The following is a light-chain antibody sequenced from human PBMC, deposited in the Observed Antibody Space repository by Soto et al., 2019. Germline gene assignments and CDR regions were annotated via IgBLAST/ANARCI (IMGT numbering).Light chain of an antibody. CDR2: KAS. V-gene: IGKV1-5*03. CDR3: QQSNSYST. Sequence: DIQMTQSPSTLSASVGDRVTITCRASQSIGRWLAWYQQKSGTAPKLLIYKASNLDSGVPSRFSGSGSGTEFTLTNSSLQPDDFATYYCQQSNSYSTFGQGTKVEIK. CDR1: QSIGRW. J-gene: IGKJ1*01.